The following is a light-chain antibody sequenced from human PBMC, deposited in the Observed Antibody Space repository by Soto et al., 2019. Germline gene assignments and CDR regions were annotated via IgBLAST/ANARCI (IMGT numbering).Light chain of an antibody. CDR2: SAS. Sequence: DIQMTQSPTSVSASVGDRVTITCRASQGIASWLAWYQQKPWSATNLLIYSASGLQGGFPSRFSGSGSGTDFTLTVSSLQPEDVATSYCQQAHSFPYTFGQGTKREIK. CDR3: QQAHSFPYT. J-gene: IGKJ2*01. CDR1: QGIASW. V-gene: IGKV1-12*01.